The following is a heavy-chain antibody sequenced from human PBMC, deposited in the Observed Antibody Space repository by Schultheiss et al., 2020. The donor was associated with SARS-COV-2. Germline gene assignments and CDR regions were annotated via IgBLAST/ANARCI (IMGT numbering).Heavy chain of an antibody. CDR2: IDWDDDK. CDR3: ARIPTTPGGEYDY. J-gene: IGHJ4*02. V-gene: IGHV2-70*04. D-gene: IGHD3-16*01. Sequence: SGPTLVKPTQTLTLTCTFSGFSLSTSGVGVGWIRQPPGKALEWLARIDWDDDKFYSTSLETRLTISKDTSKNQVVLTMTNMDPVDTATYYCARIPTTPGGEYDYWGQGTLVTVSS. CDR1: GFSLSTSGVG.